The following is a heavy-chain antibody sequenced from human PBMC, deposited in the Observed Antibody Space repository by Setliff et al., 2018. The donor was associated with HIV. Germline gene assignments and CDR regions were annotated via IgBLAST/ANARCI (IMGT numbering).Heavy chain of an antibody. CDR2: VIPIFDTA. J-gene: IGHJ6*03. V-gene: IGHV1-69*06. Sequence: SVKVSCKASGGTFSSYAINWVRQAPGRGLEWMGRVIPIFDTANYAQKFQGKVTITADRSTNIAYMEMRSLKSEDTAVYFCARNVHIESLDNYYCMDIWGSGTTVTVSS. CDR3: ARNVHIESLDNYYCMDI. CDR1: GGTFSSYA. D-gene: IGHD5-12*01.